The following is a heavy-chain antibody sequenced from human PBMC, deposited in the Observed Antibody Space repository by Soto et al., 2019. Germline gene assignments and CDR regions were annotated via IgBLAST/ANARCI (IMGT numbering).Heavy chain of an antibody. D-gene: IGHD3-9*01. CDR3: AKTESFNGYYNAFDS. CDR1: GFSFAGYA. J-gene: IGHJ4*02. CDR2: VSGGGGST. V-gene: IGHV3-23*01. Sequence: HPGGSLRLSCAASGFSFAGYAVAWVRQAQGKGLECVSTVSGGGGSTYYADSVKGRFTISRDNSGNTVYLQMNSLNAGDTALYYCAKTESFNGYYNAFDSWGQGTRVTVSS.